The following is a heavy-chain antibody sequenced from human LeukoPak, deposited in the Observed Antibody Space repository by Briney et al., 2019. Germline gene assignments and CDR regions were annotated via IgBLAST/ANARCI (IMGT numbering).Heavy chain of an antibody. V-gene: IGHV3-23*01. J-gene: IGHJ4*02. CDR1: GFTFSSYA. CDR2: ISASGAST. Sequence: GGSLRLSCAASGFTFSSYAMSWVRRAPGKGLEWVSAISASGASTYYADSVKGRFTISRDKSKNTLYLQMSSLRAEDTAIYYCAKDQYSGSFTAFDYWGQGTLVTVSS. D-gene: IGHD1-26*01. CDR3: AKDQYSGSFTAFDY.